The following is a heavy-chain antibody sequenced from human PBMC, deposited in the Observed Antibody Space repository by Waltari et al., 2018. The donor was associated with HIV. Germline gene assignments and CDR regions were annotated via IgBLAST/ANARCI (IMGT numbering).Heavy chain of an antibody. J-gene: IGHJ6*02. Sequence: QVQLVQSGAEVKKPGSSVKVSCKASGGTVSSSGISWVRPAPGQGREWMGASIPLFGEANYAQKFQGRLTITADESTSTAYMELSSLRSEDTAVYYCARVPDRSGYQRYAMDVWGQGTTVTVS. CDR3: ARVPDRSGYQRYAMDV. V-gene: IGHV1-69*01. CDR1: GGTVSSSG. CDR2: SIPLFGEA. D-gene: IGHD3-22*01.